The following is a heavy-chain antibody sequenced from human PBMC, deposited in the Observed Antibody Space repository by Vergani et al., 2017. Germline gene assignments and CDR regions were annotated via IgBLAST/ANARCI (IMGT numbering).Heavy chain of an antibody. D-gene: IGHD4-17*01. CDR1: GFTFSNAW. V-gene: IGHV3-15*01. Sequence: EVQLVESGGGLVKPGGSLRLSCAASGFTFSNAWMSWVRQAPGKGLEWVGRIKSKTDGGTTDYAAPVKGRFTISRDDSKNTLYLQMNSLKTEDTALYYCTLYRDYGDPDAFDIWGQGTMVTVSS. J-gene: IGHJ3*02. CDR3: TLYRDYGDPDAFDI. CDR2: IKSKTDGGTT.